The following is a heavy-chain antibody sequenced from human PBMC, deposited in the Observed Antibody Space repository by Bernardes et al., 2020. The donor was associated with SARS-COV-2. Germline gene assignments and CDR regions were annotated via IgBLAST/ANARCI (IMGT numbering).Heavy chain of an antibody. J-gene: IGHJ6*02. CDR1: GFTFSSYG. Sequence: GGSLRLSCAASGFTFSSYGMHWVRQAPGKGLEWVAVIWYDGSNKYYADSVKGRFTISRDNSKNTLYLQMNSLRAEDTAVYYCANALCSSTSCYNYYGMDVWGQGTTVTVSS. V-gene: IGHV3-33*06. CDR2: IWYDGSNK. D-gene: IGHD2-2*02. CDR3: ANALCSSTSCYNYYGMDV.